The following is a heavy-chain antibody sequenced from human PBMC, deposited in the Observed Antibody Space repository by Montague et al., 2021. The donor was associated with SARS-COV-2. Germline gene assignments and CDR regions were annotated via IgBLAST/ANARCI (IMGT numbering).Heavy chain of an antibody. CDR1: GGSFSGYY. V-gene: IGHV4-34*01. Sequence: SETLSLTCAVYGGSFSGYYWNWIRQPPGKGLEWIGEINHSGSTNXSPSLKSRVTISVDTSNNQFSLKLTSVTAADTAVYYCARGPTNNIGMVATRLDYWGQGTLVTVSS. J-gene: IGHJ4*02. D-gene: IGHD5-12*01. CDR2: INHSGST. CDR3: ARGPTNNIGMVATRLDY.